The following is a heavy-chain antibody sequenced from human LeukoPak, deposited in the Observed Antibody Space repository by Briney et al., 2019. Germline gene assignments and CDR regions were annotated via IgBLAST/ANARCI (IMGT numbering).Heavy chain of an antibody. J-gene: IGHJ5*01. V-gene: IGHV3-23*01. CDR2: ISGNDPTN. CDR3: AKGLDTYSSRYLNRIFDS. D-gene: IGHD6-25*01. CDR1: GLTLTTFD. Sequence: GGSLRLSCTASGLTLTTFDMVWVRQAPGRGLEWVSIISGNDPTNISADSVKGRFTISRDDLKNTIYLQMDSLRDEDTAFYYCAKGLDTYSSRYLNRIFDSWGQGTLVTVSS.